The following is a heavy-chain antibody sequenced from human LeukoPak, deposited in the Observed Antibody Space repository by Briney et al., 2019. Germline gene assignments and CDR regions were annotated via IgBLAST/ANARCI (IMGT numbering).Heavy chain of an antibody. CDR1: GYTFSSYG. J-gene: IGHJ4*02. CDR2: ISPLSGNT. V-gene: IGHV1-18*01. D-gene: IGHD6-6*01. CDR3: ARDYLAAPAY. Sequence: ASVRASCKASGYTFSSYGINWVRQAPGQGLEWMGWISPLSGNTDYAQNFQGRVTMTTDTSSSTAYMELRSLRSDDTAIYYCARDYLAAPAYWGQGTLVTVSS.